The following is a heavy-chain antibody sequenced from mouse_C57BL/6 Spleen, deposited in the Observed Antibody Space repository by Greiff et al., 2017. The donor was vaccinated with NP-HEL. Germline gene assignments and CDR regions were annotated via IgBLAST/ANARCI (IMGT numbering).Heavy chain of an antibody. D-gene: IGHD1-1*01. CDR1: GFNIKNTY. Sequence: VQLQQSVAELVRPGASVKLSCTASGFNIKNTYMHWVKQRPEQGLEWIGRIDPANGNTKYAPKFQGKATMTEDTSSNTAYLQLSSLTSEDTAIYYCACRAVVAGDYAMDYWGQGTSVTVSS. CDR2: IDPANGNT. J-gene: IGHJ4*01. V-gene: IGHV14-3*01. CDR3: ACRAVVAGDYAMDY.